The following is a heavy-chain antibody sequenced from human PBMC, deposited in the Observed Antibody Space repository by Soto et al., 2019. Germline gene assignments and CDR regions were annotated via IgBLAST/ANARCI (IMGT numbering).Heavy chain of an antibody. Sequence: PSETLSLTCTVSGGSISSYCWSWIRQPPGKGLKWIGYIYYSGSTNYNPSLKSRVTISVDTSKNQFSLKLSSVTAADTAVYYCARHAGRYCSSTSCYWYYYYMDVWGKGTTVTVSS. D-gene: IGHD2-2*01. CDR3: ARHAGRYCSSTSCYWYYYYMDV. CDR1: GGSISSYC. J-gene: IGHJ6*03. CDR2: IYYSGST. V-gene: IGHV4-59*08.